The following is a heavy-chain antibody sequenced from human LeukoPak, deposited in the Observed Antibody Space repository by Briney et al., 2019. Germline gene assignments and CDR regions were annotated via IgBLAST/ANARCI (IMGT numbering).Heavy chain of an antibody. V-gene: IGHV4-34*01. Sequence: SETLSLTCAVYGGSFSGYYWSWLRQPPGKGLEWIGEINHSGSTNYNPSLKSRVTISVDTSKNQFSLKLSSVTAADTAVYYCARGPYCSSTSCYDDYYYMDVWGKGTTVTVSS. J-gene: IGHJ6*03. CDR1: GGSFSGYY. CDR2: INHSGST. D-gene: IGHD2-2*01. CDR3: ARGPYCSSTSCYDDYYYMDV.